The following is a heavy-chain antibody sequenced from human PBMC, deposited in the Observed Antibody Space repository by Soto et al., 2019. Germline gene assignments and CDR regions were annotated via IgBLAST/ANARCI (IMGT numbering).Heavy chain of an antibody. CDR1: GGTFSSYA. J-gene: IGHJ6*02. CDR2: IIPIFGTA. D-gene: IGHD1-26*01. Sequence: ASVKVSCKASGGTFSSYAISWVRQAPGQGLEWMGGIIPIFGTANYAQKFQGRVTITADESTSTAYMELSSLRSEDTAVHYCARERGSHLYYYGMDVWGQGTTVTVS. V-gene: IGHV1-69*13. CDR3: ARERGSHLYYYGMDV.